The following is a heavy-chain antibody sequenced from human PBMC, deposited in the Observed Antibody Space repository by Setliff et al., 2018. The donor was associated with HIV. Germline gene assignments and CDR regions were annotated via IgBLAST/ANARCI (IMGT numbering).Heavy chain of an antibody. CDR3: ARDRVVGATLDPLDL. Sequence: GGSLRLSCAASGFNFNTYSMSWVRQAPGKGLEWVSSISSSGSAIHYADSVKGRFTISRDNAKNPLYLQMNSLRAEDTAVYYCARDRVVGATLDPLDLWGQGTMVTVSS. J-gene: IGHJ3*01. CDR1: GFNFNTYS. V-gene: IGHV3-21*01. D-gene: IGHD1-26*01. CDR2: ISSSGSAI.